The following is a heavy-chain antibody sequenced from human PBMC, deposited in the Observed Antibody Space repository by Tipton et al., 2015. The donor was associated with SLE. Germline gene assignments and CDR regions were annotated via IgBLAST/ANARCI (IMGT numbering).Heavy chain of an antibody. Sequence: SLRLSCAASGFTFSTYAMHWVRQAPGKGLEWVAVISHDGSNKYYADSVKGRFTISRDNSKNTLYLQMNSLRAEDTAVFYCASQLAGGGLDYWGQGTLVTVSS. CDR3: ASQLAGGGLDY. CDR1: GFTFSTYA. CDR2: ISHDGSNK. V-gene: IGHV3-30*04. D-gene: IGHD1-1*01. J-gene: IGHJ4*02.